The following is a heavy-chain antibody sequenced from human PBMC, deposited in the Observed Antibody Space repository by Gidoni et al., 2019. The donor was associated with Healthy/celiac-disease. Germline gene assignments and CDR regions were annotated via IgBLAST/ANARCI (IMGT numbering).Heavy chain of an antibody. CDR3: TRSEDFDWLDYMFNPFDY. D-gene: IGHD3-9*01. J-gene: IGHJ4*02. CDR1: GFTFVDYA. V-gene: IGHV3-49*05. Sequence: EFQLVQSGGSLVTPGPPLRLSCPAFGFTFVDYAMSWFRQAPGKGLEWVGFIRSKAYGGTREYAASVEGRFTISRDDSKSIAYLKMNSLKTEDTAVYYCTRSEDFDWLDYMFNPFDYWGQGTLVTVSS. CDR2: IRSKAYGGTR.